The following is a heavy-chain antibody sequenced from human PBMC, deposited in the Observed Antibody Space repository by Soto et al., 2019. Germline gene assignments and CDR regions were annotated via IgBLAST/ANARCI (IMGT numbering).Heavy chain of an antibody. V-gene: IGHV1-2*02. Sequence: AAAVKVSCKASGYPLTAKYLHWVRQAPGQGLEWMGWINPSSGGTKEAQKFRGRVTMTRDTSISAAYMELSRLTSDDTAVYYCAKGGSSWTAWLDHWGQGTMVTV. CDR1: GYPLTAKY. D-gene: IGHD6-13*01. CDR3: AKGGSSWTAWLDH. CDR2: INPSSGGT. J-gene: IGHJ5*02.